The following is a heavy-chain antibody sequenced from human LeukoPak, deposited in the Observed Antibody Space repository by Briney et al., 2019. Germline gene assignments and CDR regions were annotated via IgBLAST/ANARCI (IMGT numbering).Heavy chain of an antibody. CDR3: ARVLRPGIAASSIDY. D-gene: IGHD6-13*01. J-gene: IGHJ4*02. V-gene: IGHV3-48*01. CDR1: GFTFSYSA. Sequence: GGSLRLSCAASGFTFSYSAINWVRQGPGKGLEWVAYIGTGGNLIVYADSVRGRFTISRDDAQNSVHLQMNSLRVEDTAVYYCARVLRPGIAASSIDYWGQGTLVTVSS. CDR2: IGTGGNLI.